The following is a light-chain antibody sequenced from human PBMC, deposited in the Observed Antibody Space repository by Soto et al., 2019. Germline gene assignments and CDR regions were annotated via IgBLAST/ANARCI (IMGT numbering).Light chain of an antibody. J-gene: IGKJ4*01. CDR1: QSVSRY. Sequence: EIVLTQSPATPSLSPGERATLSCRASQSVSRYLAWYQQKSGQAPRLLIYDASKRATGTPARFSGSGSGTDFTLTISSLEPEDFAVYYCQQRSNWPLLTFGGGTKVEIK. CDR3: QQRSNWPLLT. CDR2: DAS. V-gene: IGKV3-11*01.